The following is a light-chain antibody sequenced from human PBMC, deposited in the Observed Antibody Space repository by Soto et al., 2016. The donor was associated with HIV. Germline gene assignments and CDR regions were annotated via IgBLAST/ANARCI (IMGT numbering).Light chain of an antibody. CDR1: SVESKS. CDR3: QVWDSSRDHVV. J-gene: IGLJ2*01. V-gene: IGLV3-21*03. CDR2: DDN. Sequence: SYELTQSPSVSVAPGKTATITCEGDSVESKSVHWYQQKAGQAPVLVVYDDNDRPSRIPERFSGSNSENTATLTITRVEAGDEADYYCQVWDSSRDHVVFGGGTKLTVL.